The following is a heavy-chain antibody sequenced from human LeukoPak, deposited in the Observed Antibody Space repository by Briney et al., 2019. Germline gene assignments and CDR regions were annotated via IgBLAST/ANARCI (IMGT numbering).Heavy chain of an antibody. J-gene: IGHJ4*02. CDR2: IYYSGST. CDR1: GGSVSGGIYY. V-gene: IGHV4-61*01. D-gene: IGHD6-19*01. Sequence: SETLSLTCTVSGGSVSGGIYYWSWIRQPPGKGLEWIGYIYYSGSTNYTPSLKSRVTLSVDTSKNQFSLKLSSVTAADTAVYYCARVQAVAGTYYFNYWGQGTLVTVSS. CDR3: ARVQAVAGTYYFNY.